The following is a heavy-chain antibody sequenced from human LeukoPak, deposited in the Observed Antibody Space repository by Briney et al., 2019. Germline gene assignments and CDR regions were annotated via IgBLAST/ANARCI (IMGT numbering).Heavy chain of an antibody. D-gene: IGHD3-10*01. J-gene: IGHJ4*02. CDR1: GFTFSDYY. CDR3: ARVNGSGSYYPFDY. CDR2: VSSSSSYT. V-gene: IGHV3-11*05. Sequence: GGSLRLSCAASGFTFSDYYMSWIRQAPGKGLEWVSDVSSSSSYTNYADSVKGRFTISRDNAKNSLYLQINSLRAEDTAVYYCARVNGSGSYYPFDYWGQGTLVTVSS.